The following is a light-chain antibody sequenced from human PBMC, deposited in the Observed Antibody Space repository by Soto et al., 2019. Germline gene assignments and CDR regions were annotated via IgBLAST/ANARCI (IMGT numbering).Light chain of an antibody. CDR1: SSNIGSNA. CDR3: AAWDDSTKSHV. Sequence: QSVLTQPPSVYGAPRQRVTISCSGSSSNIGSNAVNWYQQFPGKAPKLLIYYDDLVASGVSARFSGSKSGTSASLAISGLQSEDEADYYCAAWDDSTKSHVFGTGTKLTVL. J-gene: IGLJ1*01. CDR2: YDD. V-gene: IGLV1-36*01.